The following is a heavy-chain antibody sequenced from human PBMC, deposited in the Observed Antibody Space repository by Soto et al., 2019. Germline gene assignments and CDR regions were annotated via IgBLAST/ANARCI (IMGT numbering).Heavy chain of an antibody. V-gene: IGHV3-7*05. J-gene: IGHJ3*01. CDR3: ARDVSPGSSSWYFDAFDL. D-gene: IGHD6-13*01. Sequence: EERLVESGGGLVQPGGSLRLSCAASGFTFSSYWMTWVRQAPGKGLEGVANIKKDESKKSYLDSVRGRFTISRDNAKNPLYLQMDSLTAEDTALYYCARDVSPGSSSWYFDAFDLWGQGTMVTVSS. CDR1: GFTFSSYW. CDR2: IKKDESKK.